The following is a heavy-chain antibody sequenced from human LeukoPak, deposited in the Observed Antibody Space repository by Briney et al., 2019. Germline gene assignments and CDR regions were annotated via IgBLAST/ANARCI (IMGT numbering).Heavy chain of an antibody. J-gene: IGHJ4*02. CDR3: ARSARSEDNDFWSGYFAD. CDR1: RFAFSDYY. CDR2: MSGSGNSV. D-gene: IGHD3-3*01. V-gene: IGHV3-11*04. Sequence: GGSLRLSCAASRFAFSDYYMNWIRQAPGKGLEWISYMSGSGNSVFYADSVKGRFTISRDNAKNSLYLQMDSLRDEDTAVYYCARSARSEDNDFWSGYFADWGLGTLVTVSS.